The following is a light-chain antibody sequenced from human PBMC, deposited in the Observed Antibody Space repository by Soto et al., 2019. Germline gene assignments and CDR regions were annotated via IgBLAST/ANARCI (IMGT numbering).Light chain of an antibody. V-gene: IGKV1-39*01. CDR2: AAS. J-gene: IGKJ5*01. Sequence: DIQMTQSPASVSSCVGDRVSITCRASQGISTYLNWYQQKPGKAPKLLIYAASSLQSGVPSRFSGSGSETDFTLTISSLQPEDSATYYCQQGYSTLPYTFGQGTRLEIK. CDR3: QQGYSTLPYT. CDR1: QGISTY.